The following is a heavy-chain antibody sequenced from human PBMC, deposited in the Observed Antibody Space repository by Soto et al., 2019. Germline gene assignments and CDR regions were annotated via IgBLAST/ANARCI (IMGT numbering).Heavy chain of an antibody. CDR2: IYTSGST. D-gene: IGHD3-10*01. Sequence: SETLSLTCTVSGGSISSYYWSWIRQPAGKGLEWIGRIYTSGSTNYNPSLKSRGTMSVDTSKNQFSLKLSPVTAADTAVYYCARDRGQGSGSVWFDPWGQGTLVTVSS. CDR3: ARDRGQGSGSVWFDP. V-gene: IGHV4-4*07. J-gene: IGHJ5*02. CDR1: GGSISSYY.